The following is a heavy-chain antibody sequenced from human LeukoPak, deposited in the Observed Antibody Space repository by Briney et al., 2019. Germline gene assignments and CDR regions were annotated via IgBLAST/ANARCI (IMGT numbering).Heavy chain of an antibody. Sequence: GGSLRLSCTVSGFTVSSNSMSWVRQAPGKGLEWVSFIYSDNTHYSDSVKGRFTISRDNSKNTLYLQMNSLRAEDTAVYYCARRKGDPGDYWGQGTLVTVSS. V-gene: IGHV3-53*01. D-gene: IGHD2-21*02. J-gene: IGHJ4*02. CDR3: ARRKGDPGDY. CDR2: IYSDNT. CDR1: GFTVSSNS.